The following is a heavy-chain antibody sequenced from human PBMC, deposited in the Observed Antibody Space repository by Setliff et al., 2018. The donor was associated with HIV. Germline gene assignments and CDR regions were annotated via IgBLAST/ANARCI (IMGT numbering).Heavy chain of an antibody. V-gene: IGHV3-74*01. CDR2: ISSDGSGT. J-gene: IGHJ6*03. D-gene: IGHD6-19*01. CDR3: AKRGYVSAWYDEPVQFYQHMDV. CDR1: GFTLSNYW. Sequence: PGGSLRLSCAASGFTLSNYWMHWVRQAPGKGLEWVSRISSDGSGTDYADSVKGRFTISRDNSKNTLYMQMNNLRAEDTAVYYCAKRGYVSAWYDEPVQFYQHMDVWGKGTTVTVSS.